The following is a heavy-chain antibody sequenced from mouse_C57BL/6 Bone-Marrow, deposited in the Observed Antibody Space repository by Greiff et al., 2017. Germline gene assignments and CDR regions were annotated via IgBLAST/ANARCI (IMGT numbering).Heavy chain of an antibody. V-gene: IGHV1-81*01. Sequence: QVQLQQSGAELVRPGASVKLSCKASGYTFTSYGISWVKQRTGQGLEWIGEIYPRSGNTYYNEKFKGKATLTADKSSSTAYMELRSLTSEDSAVYFCARRYCYGRDWCFDVWGTGTTVTVSS. CDR1: GYTFTSYG. J-gene: IGHJ1*03. D-gene: IGHD1-1*01. CDR3: ARRYCYGRDWCFDV. CDR2: IYPRSGNT.